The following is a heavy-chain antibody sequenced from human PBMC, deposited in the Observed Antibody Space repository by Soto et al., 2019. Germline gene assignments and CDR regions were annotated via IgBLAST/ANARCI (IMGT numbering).Heavy chain of an antibody. D-gene: IGHD3-3*01. CDR3: ATGNVDSMLEY. CDR1: DGAISTYDW. V-gene: IGHV4-4*02. J-gene: IGHJ4*02. CDR2: MFNSGGA. Sequence: QVQLHESGPGLVKPSETLSLTCVVSDGAISTYDWWTWVRQPPGKGLEWIGKMFNSGGADYSPCLKRRVTISADSSKNHFSLRLTAVTAADTAVYYCATGNVDSMLEYWGQGTQVGVSS.